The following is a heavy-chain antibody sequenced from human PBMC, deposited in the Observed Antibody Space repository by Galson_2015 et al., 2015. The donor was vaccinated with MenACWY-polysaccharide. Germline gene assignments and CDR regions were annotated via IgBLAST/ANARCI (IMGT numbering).Heavy chain of an antibody. V-gene: IGHV3-23*01. CDR1: GFTFSNYA. J-gene: IGHJ6*02. Sequence: LRLSCAASGFTFSNYAMTWVRQAPGQGLEWVSGLTHSGDASYYADSVEGRFTISRDNSKNTLFLEMNSLRAEDTAVYYCAKHLIRGLNYAMDVWCPGTTVTVSS. CDR2: LTHSGDAS. CDR3: AKHLIRGLNYAMDV. D-gene: IGHD3-10*01.